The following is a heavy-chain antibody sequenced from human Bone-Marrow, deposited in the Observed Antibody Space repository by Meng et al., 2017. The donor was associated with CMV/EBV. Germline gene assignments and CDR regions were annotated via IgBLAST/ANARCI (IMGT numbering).Heavy chain of an antibody. CDR2: INPHNGAT. J-gene: IGHJ4*02. Sequence: ASVEVSGKASGYSFTGYYMHWVRQALGQGLEWMGWINPHNGATYYVQKFQGGVTLTRDTSISTAYMELNRLKSDDTAVYYCARNCRSGITGTNIPVCFDYWGQGTLVTVSS. CDR1: GYSFTGYY. D-gene: IGHD1-20*01. V-gene: IGHV1-2*02. CDR3: ARNCRSGITGTNIPVCFDY.